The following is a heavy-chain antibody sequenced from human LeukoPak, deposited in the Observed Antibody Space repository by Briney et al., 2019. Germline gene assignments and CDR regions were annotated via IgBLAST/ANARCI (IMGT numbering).Heavy chain of an antibody. D-gene: IGHD4-11*01. V-gene: IGHV1-69*13. J-gene: IGHJ4*02. CDR2: IIPILGTA. CDR3: ASGVTTSSSFDY. Sequence: SVKVSCKASGGTFSSYAISWVRQAPGQGLEWMGGIIPILGTANYAQKFQGRVTITADESTSTAYMELSSLRSEDTAVYYCASGVTTSSSFDYWGQGTLVTVSS. CDR1: GGTFSSYA.